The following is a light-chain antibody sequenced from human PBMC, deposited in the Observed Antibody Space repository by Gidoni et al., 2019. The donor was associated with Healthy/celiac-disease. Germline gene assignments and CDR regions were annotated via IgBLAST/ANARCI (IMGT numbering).Light chain of an antibody. V-gene: IGKV4-1*01. Sequence: DIVMTQSPDSLAVSLGERATINCKSSQSVLYSSNNKNYLAWYQQKPGQPPKLLIYWASTRESGVPDRCSGSGSGTDFTLTISSLQAEDVAVYYCQQYYSTLRTFXQXTKVEIK. J-gene: IGKJ1*01. CDR2: WAS. CDR3: QQYYSTLRT. CDR1: QSVLYSSNNKNY.